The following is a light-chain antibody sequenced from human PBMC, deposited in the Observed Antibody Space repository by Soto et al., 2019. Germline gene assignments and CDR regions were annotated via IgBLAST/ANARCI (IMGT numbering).Light chain of an antibody. CDR1: SSDVGGYNY. CDR2: EVS. V-gene: IGLV2-14*01. Sequence: QSALTQPASVSGSPGQSITISCTGTSSDVGGYNYVSWYQQHPGKAPKLMIYEVSNRPSGVSNRFSGSKSGNTASLTMSGLQADDDADYYCSSYTSSSPVYVFGTGTKLTVL. J-gene: IGLJ1*01. CDR3: SSYTSSSPVYV.